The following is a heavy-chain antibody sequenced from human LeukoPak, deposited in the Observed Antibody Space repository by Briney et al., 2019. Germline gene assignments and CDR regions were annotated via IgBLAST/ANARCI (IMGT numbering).Heavy chain of an antibody. CDR1: GFTFSSYS. J-gene: IGHJ4*02. V-gene: IGHV3-21*01. D-gene: IGHD3-22*01. CDR2: ISSSSSYI. CDR3: AKDYYDSSGLFDY. Sequence: GGSLRLSCAASGFTFSSYSMNWVRQAPGKGLEWVSSISSSSSYIYYADSVKGRFTISRDNAKNSLYLQMNSLRAEDTAVYYCAKDYYDSSGLFDYWGQGTLVTVSS.